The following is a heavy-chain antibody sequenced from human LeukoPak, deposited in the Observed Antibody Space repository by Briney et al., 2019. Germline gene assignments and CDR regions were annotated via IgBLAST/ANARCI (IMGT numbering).Heavy chain of an antibody. Sequence: SETLSLTCAVYGGSSSGYYWSWIRQPPGKGLEWIGEINHSGSTNYNPSLKSRVTISVDTSKNQFSLKLSSVTAADTAVYYCARGRIAARNYFDYWGQGTLVTVSS. D-gene: IGHD6-6*01. CDR2: INHSGST. J-gene: IGHJ4*02. V-gene: IGHV4-34*01. CDR3: ARGRIAARNYFDY. CDR1: GGSSSGYY.